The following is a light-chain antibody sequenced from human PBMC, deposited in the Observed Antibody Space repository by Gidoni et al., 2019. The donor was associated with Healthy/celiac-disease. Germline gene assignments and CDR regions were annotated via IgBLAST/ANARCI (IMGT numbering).Light chain of an antibody. V-gene: IGKV3-11*01. CDR3: QQRSNSWT. CDR2: DAS. CDR1: QSVSSY. J-gene: IGKJ1*01. Sequence: EIVLTQSPATLSLSLGERATLSCRASQSVSSYLAWYQQKPGQAPRLLIYDASNRATGIPARFSGSGSGTDFTLTISSLEPEDFAVYYCQQRSNSWTFXQXTKVEIK.